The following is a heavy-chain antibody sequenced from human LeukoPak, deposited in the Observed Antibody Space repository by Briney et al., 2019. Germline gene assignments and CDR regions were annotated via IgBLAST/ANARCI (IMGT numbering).Heavy chain of an antibody. V-gene: IGHV4-34*01. CDR1: GGSFSGYY. J-gene: IGHJ5*02. D-gene: IGHD2-2*01. CDR3: ASASLLNRIPAWFDP. CDR2: ISHSGSA. Sequence: SETLSLTCAVYGGSFSGYYWSWIRQSPGKGLEWMGEISHSGSAKDKSGSATYNPSLSSRVSISIDTSKNGFSLKLSSVTAADTAVYYCASASLLNRIPAWFDPWGQGTLVTVSS.